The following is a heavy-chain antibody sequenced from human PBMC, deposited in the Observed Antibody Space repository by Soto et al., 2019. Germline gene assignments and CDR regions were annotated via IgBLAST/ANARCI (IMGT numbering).Heavy chain of an antibody. D-gene: IGHD6-6*01. CDR3: ARQAARNYFDF. V-gene: IGHV3-48*01. CDR1: GFTFSSYG. CDR2: IDSRGRTI. J-gene: IGHJ4*02. Sequence: GGSLRLSCAASGFTFSSYGMHWIRQAPGKGLEWVSYIDSRGRTISYADSVKGRFTISRDRAKNSLYLQMNSLRAEDTAVYYCARQAARNYFDFWGQGTPVTVSS.